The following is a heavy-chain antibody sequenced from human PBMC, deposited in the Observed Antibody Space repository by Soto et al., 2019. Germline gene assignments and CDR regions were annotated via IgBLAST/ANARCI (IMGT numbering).Heavy chain of an antibody. J-gene: IGHJ4*02. CDR2: INHSGST. D-gene: IGHD6-6*01. Sequence: PSETLSLTCAVYGGSFSGYYWSWIRQPPGKGLEWIGEINHSGSTNYNPSLKSRVTISVDTSKNQFSLKLSSVTAADTAVYYCASVPRSSGPTEFDYWGQGTLVTVSS. CDR3: ASVPRSSGPTEFDY. V-gene: IGHV4-34*01. CDR1: GGSFSGYY.